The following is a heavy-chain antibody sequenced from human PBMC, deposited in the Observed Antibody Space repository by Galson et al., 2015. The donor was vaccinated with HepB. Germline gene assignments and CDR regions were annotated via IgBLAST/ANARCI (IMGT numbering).Heavy chain of an antibody. D-gene: IGHD3-10*01. Sequence: ETLSLTCTVSGASVTGYYWSWIRQPPGKGLQWIGYIYYDGNTNYNPSLKSRVTMSVDTSKNQFSLNLRSVTVTDTAVYYCARHGFGSEDNVWGQGTLVAVSS. CDR2: IYYDGNT. J-gene: IGHJ1*01. CDR1: GASVTGYY. CDR3: ARHGFGSEDNV. V-gene: IGHV4-59*08.